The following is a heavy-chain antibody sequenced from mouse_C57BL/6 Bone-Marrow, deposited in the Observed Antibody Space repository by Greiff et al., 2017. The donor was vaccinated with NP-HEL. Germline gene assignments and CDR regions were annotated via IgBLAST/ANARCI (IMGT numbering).Heavy chain of an antibody. J-gene: IGHJ1*03. CDR2: INPSTGGT. Sequence: VQLKESGPELVKPGASVKISCKASGYSFTGYYMNWVKQSPEKSLEWIGEINPSTGGTTYNQKFKAKATLTVDKSSSTAYMQLKSLTSEDSAVYYCARTNHYYGSSYWYFDVWGTGTTVTVSS. D-gene: IGHD1-1*01. CDR1: GYSFTGYY. V-gene: IGHV1-42*01. CDR3: ARTNHYYGSSYWYFDV.